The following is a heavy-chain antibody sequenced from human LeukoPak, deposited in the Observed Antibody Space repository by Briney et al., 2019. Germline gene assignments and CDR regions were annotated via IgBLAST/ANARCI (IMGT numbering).Heavy chain of an antibody. J-gene: IGHJ3*02. D-gene: IGHD6-19*01. Sequence: SDTLSLTCNVSGGSIGGHTFYWDWIRQPPGKGLEWIATIYYNGNTFYNPSLKSRVAISIDMSKSQFFLHLTSMSAADTAVYYCARLTALAGHRGAFDIWGPGTLVTVSS. V-gene: IGHV4-39*01. CDR2: IYYNGNT. CDR3: ARLTALAGHRGAFDI. CDR1: GGSIGGHTFY.